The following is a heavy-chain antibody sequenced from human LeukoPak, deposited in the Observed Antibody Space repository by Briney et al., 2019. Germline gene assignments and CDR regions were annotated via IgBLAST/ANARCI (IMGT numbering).Heavy chain of an antibody. CDR1: GYTFTGYY. CDR3: ARLHNYYYYGMDV. J-gene: IGHJ6*02. CDR2: INPNSGGT. Sequence: ASVTVSCKASGYTFTGYYMHWVRQAPGQGLEWMGWINPNSGGTNYAQKFQGWVTMTRDTSISTAYMELSRLRSDDTAVYYCARLHNYYYYGMDVWGQGTTVTVSS. V-gene: IGHV1-2*04. D-gene: IGHD5-24*01.